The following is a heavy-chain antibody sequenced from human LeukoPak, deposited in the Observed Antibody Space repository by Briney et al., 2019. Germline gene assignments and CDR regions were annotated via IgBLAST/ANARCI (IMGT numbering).Heavy chain of an antibody. Sequence: PSETLSLTCAVSGGSISSGGYSWSWIRQPPGKGLEWIGYIYHSGSTYYNPSLKSRVTISVDRSKNQFSLKLSSVTAADTAVYYCARAAVTMVWGVPYYYYGMDVWGQGTTVTVSS. D-gene: IGHD3-10*01. CDR2: IYHSGST. CDR1: GGSISSGGYS. J-gene: IGHJ6*02. CDR3: ARAAVTMVWGVPYYYYGMDV. V-gene: IGHV4-30-2*01.